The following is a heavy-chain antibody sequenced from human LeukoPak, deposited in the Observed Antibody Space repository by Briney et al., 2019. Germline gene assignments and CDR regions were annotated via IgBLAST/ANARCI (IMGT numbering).Heavy chain of an antibody. CDR2: ISGSGGSA. J-gene: IGHJ6*02. CDR1: GFTFTRYG. V-gene: IGHV3-23*01. Sequence: VGSLRLSCVASGFTFTRYGMSWVRQAPGKGLEWVSAISGSGGSAYYADSVKGRFTISRDNSKNTVYLQTNSLRAEDTAVYYCARGPYYYDGSAYDYYGMDVWGQGTTVTVSS. D-gene: IGHD3-22*01. CDR3: ARGPYYYDGSAYDYYGMDV.